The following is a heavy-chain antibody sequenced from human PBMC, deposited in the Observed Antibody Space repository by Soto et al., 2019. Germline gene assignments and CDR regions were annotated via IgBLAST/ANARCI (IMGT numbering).Heavy chain of an antibody. J-gene: IGHJ3*02. CDR1: GFTFSSYG. CDR3: AREPPYYYDSSGYYQGAFDI. D-gene: IGHD3-22*01. CDR2: IWYDGSNK. Sequence: AGGSLRLSCAASGFTFSSYGMHWVRQAPGKGLEWVAVIWYDGSNKYYADSVKGRFTISRDNSKNTLYLQMNSLRAEDTAVYYCAREPPYYYDSSGYYQGAFDIWGQGTMVTVSS. V-gene: IGHV3-33*01.